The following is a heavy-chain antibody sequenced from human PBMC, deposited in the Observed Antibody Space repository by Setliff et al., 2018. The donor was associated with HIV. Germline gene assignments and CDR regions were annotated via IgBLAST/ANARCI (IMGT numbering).Heavy chain of an antibody. CDR3: ARQFPPYHSGAHYSDL. V-gene: IGHV4-59*11. D-gene: IGHD6-19*01. CDR2: IYYSGST. J-gene: IGHJ5*02. CDR1: GGSITPHY. Sequence: PSETLSLTCTVSGGSITPHYLSWIRQPPGKGLEWIGLIYYSGSTNYSPSLKSRVTISVDSSKNQFSLKLTSVTAADAAIYYCARQFPPYHSGAHYSDLWSQGTLVTVSS.